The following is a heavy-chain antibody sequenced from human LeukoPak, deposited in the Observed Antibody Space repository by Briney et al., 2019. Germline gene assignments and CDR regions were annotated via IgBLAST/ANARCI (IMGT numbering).Heavy chain of an antibody. Sequence: SETLSLTCTVSGGSISSYYWSWIRQPPGKGLEWSGYIYYSGSTNYNPSLKSRVTISVDTSKNQFSLKLSSVTAADTAVYYCAGSLLQTYYYDSSGYYTPPYYFDYWGQGTLVTVSS. CDR3: AGSLLQTYYYDSSGYYTPPYYFDY. CDR2: IYYSGST. CDR1: GGSISSYY. V-gene: IGHV4-59*01. J-gene: IGHJ4*02. D-gene: IGHD3-22*01.